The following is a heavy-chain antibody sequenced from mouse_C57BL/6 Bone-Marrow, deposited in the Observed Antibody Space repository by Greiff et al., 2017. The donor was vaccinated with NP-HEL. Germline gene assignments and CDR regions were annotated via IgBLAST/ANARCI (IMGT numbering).Heavy chain of an antibody. Sequence: EVKLVESGGGLVQPGESLKLSCESNEYEFPSHDMSWVRKTPEKRLELVAAINSDGGSTYYPDTMERRSIISRDNTKKTQYLQMSSLRSEDTALYYCARDRFTYPTGSRRFAYWGQGTLVTVSA. D-gene: IGHD4-1*02. J-gene: IGHJ3*01. CDR2: INSDGGST. CDR3: ARDRFTYPTGSRRFAY. V-gene: IGHV5-2*01. CDR1: EYEFPSHD.